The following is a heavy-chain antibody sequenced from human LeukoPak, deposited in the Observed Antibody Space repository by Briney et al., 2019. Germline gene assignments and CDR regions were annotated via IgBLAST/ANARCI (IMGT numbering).Heavy chain of an antibody. CDR2: IYTGGST. J-gene: IGHJ4*02. V-gene: IGHV4-61*02. CDR3: ARDPRFTNGVTTTPD. D-gene: IGHD4-17*01. CDR1: GGSISSGSYY. Sequence: PSGTLSLTCTVSGGSISSGSYYWSWIRQPAGKGLEWIGRIYTGGSTNYNPSLKSRVTISVDTSKNQFSLKLSSVTAADTAVYYCARDPRFTNGVTTTPDWGQGTLVTVSS.